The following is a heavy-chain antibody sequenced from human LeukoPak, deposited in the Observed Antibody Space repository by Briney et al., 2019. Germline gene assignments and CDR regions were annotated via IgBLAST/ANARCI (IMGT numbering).Heavy chain of an antibody. V-gene: IGHV5-51*01. CDR2: IYPGDSDT. D-gene: IGHD3-9*01. J-gene: IGHJ4*02. CDR3: ARPEGHYDILTGGSLDY. Sequence: GESLKISCKGSGYSFTSYWIGLVRQMPGKGLEWMGIIYPGDSDTRYSPSFQGQVTISADKSISTAYLQWSSLKASDTAMYYCARPEGHYDILTGGSLDYWGQGTLVTVSS. CDR1: GYSFTSYW.